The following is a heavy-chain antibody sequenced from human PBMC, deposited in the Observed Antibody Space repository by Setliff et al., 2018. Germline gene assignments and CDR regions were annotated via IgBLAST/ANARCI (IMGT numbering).Heavy chain of an antibody. J-gene: IGHJ6*02. CDR1: GGSISSSSYY. D-gene: IGHD6-13*01. Sequence: SETLSLTCTVSGGSISSSSYYWGWIRQPPGKGLEWIGIIYYSGSTNYNPSLKSRVTISVDKSKNQFSLKLSSVTAADTAVYYCARGLSSSWYYYYYGMDVWGQGTTVTVSS. CDR2: IYYSGST. V-gene: IGHV4-39*07. CDR3: ARGLSSSWYYYYYGMDV.